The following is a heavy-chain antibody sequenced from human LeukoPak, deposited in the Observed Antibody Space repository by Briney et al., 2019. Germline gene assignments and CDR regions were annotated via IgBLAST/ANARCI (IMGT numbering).Heavy chain of an antibody. J-gene: IGHJ3*02. CDR1: GLTFSGFA. CDR2: IRTKVNNYAT. Sequence: GGSLNLSGEALGLTFSGFAMTWVRQASGNRLECLGRIRTKVNNYATLSAASVKGRFTISRDDSKNTAYLQMNNVEIEDTAVYYCTRRYYHDSGSYSTFDIWGQGTSVTVSS. D-gene: IGHD3-10*01. CDR3: TRRYYHDSGSYSTFDI. V-gene: IGHV3-73*01.